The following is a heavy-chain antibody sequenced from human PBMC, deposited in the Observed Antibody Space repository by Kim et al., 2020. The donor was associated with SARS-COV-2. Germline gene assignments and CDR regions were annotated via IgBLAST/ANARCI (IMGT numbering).Heavy chain of an antibody. Sequence: STIYHADAVKGQFTISRDNAQNALYLQMNSLRAEDTAVYYCARDLGGYFDYWGQGTLVTVSS. CDR3: ARDLGGYFDY. J-gene: IGHJ4*02. D-gene: IGHD3-10*01. V-gene: IGHV3-48*01. CDR2: STI.